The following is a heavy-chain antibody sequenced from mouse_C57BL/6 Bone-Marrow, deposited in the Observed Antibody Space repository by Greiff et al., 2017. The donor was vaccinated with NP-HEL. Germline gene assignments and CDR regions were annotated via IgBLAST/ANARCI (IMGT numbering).Heavy chain of an antibody. J-gene: IGHJ3*01. D-gene: IGHD4-1*01. CDR1: GYAFTNYL. Sequence: QVQLQQSGAELVRPGTSVKVSCKASGYAFTNYLIEWVKQRPGQGLEWIGVINPGSGGTNYNEKFKGKATLTVDTSSSTAYMQLSSLTSEDSAVYYCAREGNWDRFAYWGQGTLVTVSA. CDR3: AREGNWDRFAY. V-gene: IGHV1-54*01. CDR2: INPGSGGT.